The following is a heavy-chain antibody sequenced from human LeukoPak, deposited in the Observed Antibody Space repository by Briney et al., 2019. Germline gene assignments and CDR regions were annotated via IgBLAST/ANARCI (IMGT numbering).Heavy chain of an antibody. Sequence: PSETLSLTCAVYGGSFSGYYWSWIRQPPGKGLEWIGEINHSGSTNYNPSLKSRVTISVDTSKNQFSLKLSSVTAADTAVYYCARGPGIVLGYCSSTSCYKVGDWFDPWGQGTLVTVSS. J-gene: IGHJ5*02. CDR3: ARGPGIVLGYCSSTSCYKVGDWFDP. V-gene: IGHV4-34*01. CDR2: INHSGST. D-gene: IGHD2-2*02. CDR1: GGSFSGYY.